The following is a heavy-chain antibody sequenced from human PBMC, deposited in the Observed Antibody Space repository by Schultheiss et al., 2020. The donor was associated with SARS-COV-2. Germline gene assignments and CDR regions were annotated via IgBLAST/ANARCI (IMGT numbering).Heavy chain of an antibody. Sequence: ASVKVSCKASGYTFTSYDINWVRQATGQGLEWMGWMNPNSGNTGYAQKFQGRVTMTRNTSISTAYMELSSLRSDDTAVYYCARVSCSSTSCYTPGDYWGQGTLVTVSS. D-gene: IGHD2-2*02. CDR1: GYTFTSYD. V-gene: IGHV1-8*01. J-gene: IGHJ4*02. CDR3: ARVSCSSTSCYTPGDY. CDR2: MNPNSGNT.